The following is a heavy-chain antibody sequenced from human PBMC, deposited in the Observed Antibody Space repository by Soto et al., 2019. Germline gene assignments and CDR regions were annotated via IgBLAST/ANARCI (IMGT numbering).Heavy chain of an antibody. V-gene: IGHV3-23*01. CDR1: GFSFSSYV. Sequence: PGGSLRLSCAASGFSFSSYVMSWVCQAPGKGLEWVSAISGSGGSTYYADSVKGRFTISRDNSKNTLYLQMNSLRAEDTAVYYCAKDDPRYIAAVGYFDYWGKRTPVTVTS. J-gene: IGHJ4*02. CDR3: AKDDPRYIAAVGYFDY. CDR2: ISGSGGST. D-gene: IGHD6-13*01.